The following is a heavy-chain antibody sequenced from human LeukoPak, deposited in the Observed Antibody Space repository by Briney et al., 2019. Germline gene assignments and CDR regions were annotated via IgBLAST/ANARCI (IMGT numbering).Heavy chain of an antibody. Sequence: SETLSLTCSVSDDSITMYYWTWIRQPPGKGLEWIGYVDHTGSTNFNPSLNGRVSTSRDTTKNLFSLRLRSVTAADTAVYFCARGRVSSSTWYSTYYYYFYMDVWGKGTTVTVSS. CDR3: ARGRVSSSTWYSTYYYYFYMDV. CDR1: DDSITMYY. D-gene: IGHD1-1*01. V-gene: IGHV4-59*01. CDR2: VDHTGST. J-gene: IGHJ6*03.